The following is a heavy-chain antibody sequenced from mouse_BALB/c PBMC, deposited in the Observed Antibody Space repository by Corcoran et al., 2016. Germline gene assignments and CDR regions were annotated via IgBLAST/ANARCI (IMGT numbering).Heavy chain of an antibody. J-gene: IGHJ3*01. D-gene: IGHD2-1*01. CDR1: GFNIKDTS. Sequence: EVQLQQSGAELVKPGASVKLSCTASGFNIKDTSMHWVKQRPEQGLEWIGRIDPANGNTKYDPKFQGKATITADTSSNTAYLQLSSLTSEDTAVYYCARCGNYAYWGQGTLVTVSA. CDR2: IDPANGNT. V-gene: IGHV14-3*02. CDR3: ARCGNYAY.